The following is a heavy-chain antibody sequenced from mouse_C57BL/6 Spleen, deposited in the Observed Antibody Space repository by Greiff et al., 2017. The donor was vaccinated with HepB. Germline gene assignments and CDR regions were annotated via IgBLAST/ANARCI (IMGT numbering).Heavy chain of an antibody. V-gene: IGHV1-69*01. J-gene: IGHJ3*01. CDR2: IDPSDSYT. CDR3: ARGGLGRAWFAY. CDR1: GYTFTSYW. Sequence: VQLQQPGAELVMPGASVKLSCKASGYTFTSYWMHWVKQRPGQGLEWIGEIDPSDSYTNYNQKFKGKSTLTVDKSSSTAYMQLSSLTSEDSAVYYGARGGLGRAWFAYWGQGTLVTVSA. D-gene: IGHD4-1*01.